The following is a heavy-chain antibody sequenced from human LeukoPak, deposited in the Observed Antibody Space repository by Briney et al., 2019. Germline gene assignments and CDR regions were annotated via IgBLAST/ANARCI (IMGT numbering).Heavy chain of an antibody. D-gene: IGHD3-22*01. CDR3: AKDLPDDSSGYPSGY. CDR1: GFTFSSYA. Sequence: GGSLRLSCAASGFTFSSYAMSWVRQAPGKGLEWVSTISGSGGSTYYADSVKGRFTISRDNSKNTLYLQMNSLRAEDTAVYYCAKDLPDDSSGYPSGYWGQGTLVTVSS. J-gene: IGHJ4*02. CDR2: ISGSGGST. V-gene: IGHV3-23*01.